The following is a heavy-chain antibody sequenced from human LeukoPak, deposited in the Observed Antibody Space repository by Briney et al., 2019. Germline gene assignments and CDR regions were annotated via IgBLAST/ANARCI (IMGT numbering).Heavy chain of an antibody. Sequence: SVKVSCKASGGTFSSYAISWVRQAPGQGLEWMGRIIPILGIANYAQKFQGRVTITADKSTSTAYMELSSLRSEDTVVYYCARDRYSTGDFGYWGQGTLVTVSS. J-gene: IGHJ4*02. CDR2: IIPILGIA. CDR3: ARDRYSTGDFGY. D-gene: IGHD2-8*02. V-gene: IGHV1-69*04. CDR1: GGTFSSYA.